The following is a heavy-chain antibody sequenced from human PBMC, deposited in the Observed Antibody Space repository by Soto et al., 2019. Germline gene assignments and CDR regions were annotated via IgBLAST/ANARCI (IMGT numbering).Heavy chain of an antibody. J-gene: IGHJ6*03. Sequence: GESLKISCKGSGYSFTSYWIGWVRQMPGKGLEWMGIIYPDDSESRYSPSFQGQVTISVDKSISTAYLQWSSLKASDTAMYYCARPYGSGKHYHYMDVWGKGTTVTVSS. CDR3: ARPYGSGKHYHYMDV. D-gene: IGHD3-10*01. V-gene: IGHV5-51*01. CDR2: IYPDDSES. CDR1: GYSFTSYW.